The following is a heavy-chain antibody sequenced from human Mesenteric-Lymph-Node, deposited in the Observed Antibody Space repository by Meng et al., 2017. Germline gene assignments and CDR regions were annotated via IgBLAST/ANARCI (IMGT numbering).Heavy chain of an antibody. CDR1: GGSISSYY. CDR2: IYYSGST. J-gene: IGHJ4*02. V-gene: IGHV4-59*01. Sequence: SETLSLTCTVSGGSISSYYWSWIRQPPGKGLEWIGYIYYSGSTNYNPSLKSRVTISVDTSKNQFSLKLSSVTAADTAVYYCAREGAYGGYIQVWGQGTLVTVSS. CDR3: AREGAYGGYIQV. D-gene: IGHD5-12*01.